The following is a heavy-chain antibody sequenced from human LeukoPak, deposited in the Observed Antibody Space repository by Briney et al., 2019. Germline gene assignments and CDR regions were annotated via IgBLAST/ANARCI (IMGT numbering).Heavy chain of an antibody. J-gene: IGHJ5*02. V-gene: IGHV5-51*01. CDR1: GYSFTSYW. Sequence: GESLKISCKGSGYSFTSYWIGWVRQMPEKGLEWMGIIYPGDSDTRYSPSFQGQVTISADKSISTAYLQWSSLKASDTAMYYCARWASPYCSSTSCYTGNWFDPWGQGTLVTVSS. CDR3: ARWASPYCSSTSCYTGNWFDP. D-gene: IGHD2-2*02. CDR2: IYPGDSDT.